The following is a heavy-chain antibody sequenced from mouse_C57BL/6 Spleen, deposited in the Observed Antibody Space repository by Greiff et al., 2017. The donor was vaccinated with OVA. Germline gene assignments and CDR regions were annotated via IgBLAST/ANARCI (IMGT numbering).Heavy chain of an antibody. V-gene: IGHV2-2*01. D-gene: IGHD2-4*01. J-gene: IGHJ4*01. CDR1: GFSLTSYG. CDR3: ARNYDYDAPYAMDY. Sequence: VQRVESGPGLVQPSQSLSITCTVSGFSLTSYGVHWVRQSPGKGLEWLGVIWSGGSTDYNAAFISRLSISKDNSKSQVFFKMNSLQADDTAIYYCARNYDYDAPYAMDYWGQGTSVTVSS. CDR2: IWSGGST.